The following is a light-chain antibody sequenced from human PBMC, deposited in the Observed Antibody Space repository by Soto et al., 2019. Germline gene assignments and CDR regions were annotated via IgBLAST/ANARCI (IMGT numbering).Light chain of an antibody. V-gene: IGKV3D-15*01. J-gene: IGKJ1*01. Sequence: EKVMTQSPATLSVSPGEGATLSCRASQSVSSNLAWYQQKPGQAPRLLIYGVSTRATGTPDRFSGSGSGTEFTLTIRRLEPEDFAVYFCQHYVYPQWTFGPGTKVDI. CDR2: GVS. CDR3: QHYVYPQWT. CDR1: QSVSSN.